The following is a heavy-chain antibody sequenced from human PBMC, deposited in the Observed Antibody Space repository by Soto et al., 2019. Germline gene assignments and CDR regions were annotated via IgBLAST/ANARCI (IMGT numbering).Heavy chain of an antibody. Sequence: QPGGSLRLSCAASGFTFSSYGMHGVRLAPGKGLEWVAVISYDGSNKYYADSVKGRFTISRDNSKNTLYLQMNSLRAEDTAVYYCAKGLIRYFDWLSNNYYYYGMDVWGQGTTVTVSS. CDR3: AKGLIRYFDWLSNNYYYYGMDV. V-gene: IGHV3-30*18. CDR2: ISYDGSNK. J-gene: IGHJ6*02. CDR1: GFTFSSYG. D-gene: IGHD3-9*01.